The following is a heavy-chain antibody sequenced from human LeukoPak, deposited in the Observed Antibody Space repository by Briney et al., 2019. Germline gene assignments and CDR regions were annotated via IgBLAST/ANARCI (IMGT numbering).Heavy chain of an antibody. CDR3: VKALTMILVATDAFDI. CDR2: SSGSRSDGST. Sequence: GGCLRLSCAASGFIFSNYAMAWVRQAPGKGLEWVSSSSGSRSDGSTYYADSVKGRFTISRDKSKNTLYLQMTSLRAEDTATYYCVKALTMILVATDAFDIWGQGTMVTVSS. CDR1: GFIFSNYA. J-gene: IGHJ3*02. V-gene: IGHV3-23*01. D-gene: IGHD3-22*01.